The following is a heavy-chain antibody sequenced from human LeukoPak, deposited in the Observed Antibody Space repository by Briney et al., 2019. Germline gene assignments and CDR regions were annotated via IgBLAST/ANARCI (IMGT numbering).Heavy chain of an antibody. V-gene: IGHV5-10-1*01. CDR2: IDPSDSYT. D-gene: IGHD3-10*01. CDR1: GYSFTSYW. CDR3: ARRNYYGPGSYYALSY. Sequence: LGESLKISCKGSGYSFTSYWISWVRQMPGKGLEWMGRIDPSDSYTNYRPSFQGHVTISADKSISTAYLQWSSLKASDTAMYYCARRNYYGPGSYYALSYWGQGTLVTVSS. J-gene: IGHJ4*02.